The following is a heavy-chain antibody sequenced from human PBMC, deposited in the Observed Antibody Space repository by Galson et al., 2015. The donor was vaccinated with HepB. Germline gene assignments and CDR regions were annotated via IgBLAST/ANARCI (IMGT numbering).Heavy chain of an antibody. CDR1: GFTFSSYW. Sequence: SLRLSCAASGFTFSSYWMTRVRQAPGKGLEWVANIRQDGSEKYYADSVKGRLTISRDNAKNSLDLQMDSLRAEDTAVYYCARARNDNVWGRGYFDFWGQGTLVTVSS. CDR2: IRQDGSEK. D-gene: IGHD3-16*01. V-gene: IGHV3-7*03. J-gene: IGHJ4*02. CDR3: ARARNDNVWGRGYFDF.